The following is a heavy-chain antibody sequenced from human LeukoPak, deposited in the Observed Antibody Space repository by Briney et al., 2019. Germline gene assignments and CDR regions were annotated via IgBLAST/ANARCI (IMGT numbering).Heavy chain of an antibody. D-gene: IGHD3-22*01. V-gene: IGHV4-34*01. Sequence: SETLSLTCAVYGGSFNGYYWSWIRQPPGKGLEWIGEINHSGSTNYNPSLKSRVTISADTSKNQFSLELSSVTAADTAVYYCAREEGKYYYDSSAYLYYWGQGTLVTVSS. CDR2: INHSGST. J-gene: IGHJ4*02. CDR3: AREEGKYYYDSSAYLYY. CDR1: GGSFNGYY.